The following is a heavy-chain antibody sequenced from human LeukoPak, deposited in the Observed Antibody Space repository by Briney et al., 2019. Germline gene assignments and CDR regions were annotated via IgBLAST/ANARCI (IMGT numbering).Heavy chain of an antibody. CDR2: LNSDGSST. Sequence: PGGSLRLSCAASGFTFSSYWMHWVRQAPGRGLVWVSRLNSDGSSTYFADSVKGRFTISRDNAKNTLYLQMNSLRAEDTAVYYCARGTTGQRYYFDHWGQGTLVTVSS. D-gene: IGHD1-1*01. CDR3: ARGTTGQRYYFDH. J-gene: IGHJ4*02. V-gene: IGHV3-74*01. CDR1: GFTFSSYW.